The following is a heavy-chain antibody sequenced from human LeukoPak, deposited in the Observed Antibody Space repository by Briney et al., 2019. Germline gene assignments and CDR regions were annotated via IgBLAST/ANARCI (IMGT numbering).Heavy chain of an antibody. CDR3: ARDRNYYGSGSYDGATNWFDP. V-gene: IGHV1-2*04. CDR1: GYTFTGYY. J-gene: IGHJ5*02. D-gene: IGHD3-10*01. CDR2: INPNSGGT. Sequence: ASVKVSCKASGYTFTGYYMPWVRQAPGQGLEWMGWINPNSGGTNYAQKFQGWVTMTRDTSISTAYMELSRLRSDDTAVYYCARDRNYYGSGSYDGATNWFDPWGQGTLVTVSS.